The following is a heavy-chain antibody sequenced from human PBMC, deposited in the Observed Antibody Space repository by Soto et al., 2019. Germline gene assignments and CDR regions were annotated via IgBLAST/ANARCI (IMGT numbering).Heavy chain of an antibody. CDR3: ARETYYDFWSGPYYGMDV. Sequence: QVQLVESGGGVVQPGRSLRLSCAASGFTFSSYAMHWVRQAPGKGLVWVAVISYDGSNKYYADSVKGRFTISRDNSKNSLYLQMNSLRAEDTAVYYCARETYYDFWSGPYYGMDVWGQGTTVTVSS. D-gene: IGHD3-3*01. CDR1: GFTFSSYA. J-gene: IGHJ6*02. V-gene: IGHV3-30-3*01. CDR2: ISYDGSNK.